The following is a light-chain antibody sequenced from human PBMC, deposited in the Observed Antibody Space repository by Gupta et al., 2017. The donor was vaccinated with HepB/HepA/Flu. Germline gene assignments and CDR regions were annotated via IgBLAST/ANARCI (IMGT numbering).Light chain of an antibody. CDR1: QSISLY. J-gene: IGKJ3*01. Sequence: DIQMTQSPSSLSASVGDRVTITCRASQSISLYLNWYQQKPGKAPELLIYASSTVQYGVPSRFRGSGSGTDFTLTVSRRQPEDSATYYCQKTDSPLFTFGHGTKVHIK. V-gene: IGKV1-39*01. CDR2: ASS. CDR3: QKTDSPLFT.